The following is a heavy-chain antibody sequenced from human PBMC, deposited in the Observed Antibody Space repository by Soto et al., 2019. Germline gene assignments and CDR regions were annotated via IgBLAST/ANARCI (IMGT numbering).Heavy chain of an antibody. V-gene: IGHV1-2*02. D-gene: IGHD3-10*02. CDR1: GYTFTAYH. J-gene: IGHJ6*02. CDR3: ARNMDYYYGRGSGNGHGV. Sequence: QVRLVQSGAEVKEPGDSVRVSCEASGYTFTAYHIHWVRQAPGLGLEWMGWINPKFGDTGYAQDFQGRVSMTSDMSISTVYMELSRLTSDDTAIYYCARNMDYYYGRGSGNGHGVWGQGTTVTVFS. CDR2: INPKFGDT.